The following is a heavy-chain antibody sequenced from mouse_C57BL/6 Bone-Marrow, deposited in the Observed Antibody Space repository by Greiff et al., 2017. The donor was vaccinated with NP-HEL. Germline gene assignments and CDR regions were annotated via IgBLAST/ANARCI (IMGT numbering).Heavy chain of an antibody. Sequence: QVQLQQSGPELVKPGASVKISCKASGYSFTSYYIHWVKQRPGQGLEWIGWIYPGSGNTKYIETFKGKVTLTADTSSSTAYMQLSSLTSEDSAVYYCARSGYDYDGAWFAYWGQGTLVTVSA. J-gene: IGHJ3*01. V-gene: IGHV1-66*01. CDR2: IYPGSGNT. CDR1: GYSFTSYY. D-gene: IGHD2-4*01. CDR3: ARSGYDYDGAWFAY.